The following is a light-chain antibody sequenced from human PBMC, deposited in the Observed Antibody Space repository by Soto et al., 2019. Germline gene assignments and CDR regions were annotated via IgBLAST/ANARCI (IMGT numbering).Light chain of an antibody. CDR3: SSYAGSEKFV. CDR2: EVI. Sequence: QSVLTQPSSASGSPGQSVTISCTGTSNDVGGYNYVSWYQQHPGKAPKLLIYEVIARPSGVPDRFSGSKSGNTASLTVSGLQADDEAYYYCSSYAGSEKFVFGTGTKLTVL. J-gene: IGLJ1*01. CDR1: SNDVGGYNY. V-gene: IGLV2-8*01.